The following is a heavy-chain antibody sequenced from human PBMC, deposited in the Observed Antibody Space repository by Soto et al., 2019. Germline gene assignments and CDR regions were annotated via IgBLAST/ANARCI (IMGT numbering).Heavy chain of an antibody. CDR2: IKQDGSEK. CDR3: ARDVWEYSSSWYYFDY. D-gene: IGHD6-13*01. J-gene: IGHJ4*02. CDR1: GFTFSSYW. Sequence: GGSLRLSCAASGFTFSSYWMSWVRQAPGKGLEWVANIKQDGSEKYYVDSVKGRFTISRDNAKNSLYLQMNSLRAEDTAVYYCARDVWEYSSSWYYFDYWGQGTLVTVSS. V-gene: IGHV3-7*01.